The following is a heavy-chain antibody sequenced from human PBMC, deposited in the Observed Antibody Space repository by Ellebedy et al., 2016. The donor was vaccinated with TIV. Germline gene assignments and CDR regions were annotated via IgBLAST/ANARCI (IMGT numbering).Heavy chain of an antibody. D-gene: IGHD6-6*01. CDR1: GFTFSMYW. CDR2: IKEDGGEK. J-gene: IGHJ4*02. CDR3: VSQYGRPQNY. V-gene: IGHV3-7*02. Sequence: GESLKISXAASGFTFSMYWMGWVRQAPGKGLEWVANIKEDGGEKNYVDSVKGRFTISRDNAQNSLYLQMNSLRAEDTAVYYCVSQYGRPQNYWGQGTLVTVSS.